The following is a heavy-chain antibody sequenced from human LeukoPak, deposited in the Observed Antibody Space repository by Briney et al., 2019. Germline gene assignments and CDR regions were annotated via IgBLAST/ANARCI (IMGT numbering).Heavy chain of an antibody. CDR2: IYHSGST. D-gene: IGHD4-17*01. CDR3: ARDYGDYAFDY. CDR1: GYSISSGYY. Sequence: PSGTLSLTCAVSGYSISSGYYWGWIRPPPGKGLGWIGSIYHSGSTYYNPSLKSRVTISVDTSKNQFSLKLSSVTAADTAVYYCARDYGDYAFDYWGQGTLVTVSS. J-gene: IGHJ4*02. V-gene: IGHV4-38-2*02.